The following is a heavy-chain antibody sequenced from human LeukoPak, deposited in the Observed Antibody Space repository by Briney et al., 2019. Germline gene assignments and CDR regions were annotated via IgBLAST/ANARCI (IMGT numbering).Heavy chain of an antibody. CDR1: GFTFSSYA. CDR3: ALGYCSSTNCDGEYFPH. CDR2: ISYDGSNK. V-gene: IGHV3-30-3*01. Sequence: GGSLRLFCAASGFTFSSYALHWVRQAPGKGLEWVAVISYDGSNKYYADSVKGRFTISRDNSKNTLNLQMNSLRAEDTAVYYCALGYCSSTNCDGEYFPHWGQGCPVTVSS. J-gene: IGHJ1*01. D-gene: IGHD2-2*01.